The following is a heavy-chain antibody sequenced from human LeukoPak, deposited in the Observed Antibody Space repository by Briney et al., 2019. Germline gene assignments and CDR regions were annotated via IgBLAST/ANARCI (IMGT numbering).Heavy chain of an antibody. Sequence: PSETLSLTCTVSGGSISSGSYYWSWIRQPAGKGLEWIGRIYTSGSTNYNPSLKSRVTISVDTSKNQFSLKLSSVTAADTAVYYCARAAPYGSGTQPSYWFDPWGQGTLVTVSS. CDR2: IYTSGST. J-gene: IGHJ5*02. V-gene: IGHV4-61*02. CDR3: ARAAPYGSGTQPSYWFDP. CDR1: GGSISSGSYY. D-gene: IGHD3-10*01.